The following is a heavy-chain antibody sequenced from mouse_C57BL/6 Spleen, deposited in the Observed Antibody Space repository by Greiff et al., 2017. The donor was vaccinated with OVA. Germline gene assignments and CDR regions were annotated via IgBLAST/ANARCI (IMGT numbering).Heavy chain of an antibody. Sequence: QVQLQQSGAELARPGASVKLSCKASGYTFTSYGISWVKQRPGQGLEWIGEIYPRSGNTYYNEKFKGKATLTADKSSSTAYMELRSLTSEDSAVYFGGRREDYGCSLGYWGKGTTVTVAS. CDR3: GRREDYGCSLGY. CDR1: GYTFTSYG. J-gene: IGHJ2*01. D-gene: IGHD1-1*01. V-gene: IGHV1-81*01. CDR2: IYPRSGNT.